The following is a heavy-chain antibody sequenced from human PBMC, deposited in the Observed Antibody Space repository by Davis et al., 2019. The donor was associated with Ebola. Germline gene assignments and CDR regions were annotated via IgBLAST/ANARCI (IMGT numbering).Heavy chain of an antibody. D-gene: IGHD1-1*01. Sequence: AASVKVSCKASGYTFTSYGISWVRQAPGQGLEWIGWISAYNGNTNYAQNVQGRVTMTTDTSTSTAYMEVGSLRSDDTAVYYCARAQFPTTSDHWGQGTLVTVSS. V-gene: IGHV1-18*04. CDR3: ARAQFPTTSDH. CDR2: ISAYNGNT. J-gene: IGHJ4*02. CDR1: GYTFTSYG.